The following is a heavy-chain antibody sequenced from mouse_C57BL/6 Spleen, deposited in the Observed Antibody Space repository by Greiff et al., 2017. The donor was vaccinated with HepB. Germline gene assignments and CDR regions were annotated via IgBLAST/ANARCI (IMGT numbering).Heavy chain of an antibody. J-gene: IGHJ4*01. Sequence: EVQLQESEGGLVQPGSSMKLSCTASGFTFSDYYMAWVRQVPEKGLEWVANINYDGSSTYYLDSLKSRFIISRDNAKNILYLQMSSLKSEDTATYYCARDNPYYYAMDYWGQGTSVTVSS. CDR1: GFTFSDYY. CDR3: ARDNPYYYAMDY. V-gene: IGHV5-16*01. CDR2: INYDGSST.